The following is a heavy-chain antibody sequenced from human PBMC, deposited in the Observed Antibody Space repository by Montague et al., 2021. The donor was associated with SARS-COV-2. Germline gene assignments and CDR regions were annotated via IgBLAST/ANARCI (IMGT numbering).Heavy chain of an antibody. V-gene: IGHV4-39*01. CDR1: GGSISSSVYY. J-gene: IGHJ4*02. CDR3: ARPGSSEFQFEF. D-gene: IGHD3-10*01. Sequence: SETLPLTCTVSGGSISSSVYYWVWIRQPPGKGLDWVGSIYYTGSTYYNPSLKSRVTLSVDTSKNRLSLRLYSVTAADTADYFCARPGSSEFQFEFWGQGNLVTVSS. CDR2: IYYTGST.